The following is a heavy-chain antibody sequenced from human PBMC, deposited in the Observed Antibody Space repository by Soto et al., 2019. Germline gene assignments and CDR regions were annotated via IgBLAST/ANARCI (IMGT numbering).Heavy chain of an antibody. CDR3: ARLAYYYGSGKGWFDP. Sequence: GESLKISCKGSGYSFTSYWIGWVRQMPGKGLEWMGIIYPGDSDTRYSPSFQGQVTISADKSISTAYLQWSSLKASDTAMYYCARLAYYYGSGKGWFDPWGQGNLVTVSS. D-gene: IGHD3-10*01. J-gene: IGHJ5*02. CDR1: GYSFTSYW. CDR2: IYPGDSDT. V-gene: IGHV5-51*01.